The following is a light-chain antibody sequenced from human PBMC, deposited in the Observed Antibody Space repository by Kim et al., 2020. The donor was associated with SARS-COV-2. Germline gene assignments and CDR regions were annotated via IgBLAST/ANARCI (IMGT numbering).Light chain of an antibody. V-gene: IGKV1-5*01. CDR2: DAS. CDR1: QSISSW. Sequence: ESVGDRVTITCRASQSISSWLAWYQQKPGKAPKLLIYDASSLESGVPSRFSGSGSGTEFTLTISSLQPDDFATYYCQQYNSYPWTFGQGTKVEIK. J-gene: IGKJ1*01. CDR3: QQYNSYPWT.